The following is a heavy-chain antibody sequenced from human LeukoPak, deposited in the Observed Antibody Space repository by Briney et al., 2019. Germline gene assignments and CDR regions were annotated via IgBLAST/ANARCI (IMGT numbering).Heavy chain of an antibody. CDR2: MNPKSGDT. J-gene: IGHJ5*02. CDR1: GYTFTAYD. D-gene: IGHD3-10*01. Sequence: ASVKVSCKASGYTFTAYDINWVRQATGQGREWMGWMNPKSGDTGYSQKFQGRVFITRDTSINTAYMELSSLGSDARAVYYCARDGRGSRSFWSVPWGQGTLVIVSS. CDR3: ARDGRGSRSFWSVP. V-gene: IGHV1-8*03.